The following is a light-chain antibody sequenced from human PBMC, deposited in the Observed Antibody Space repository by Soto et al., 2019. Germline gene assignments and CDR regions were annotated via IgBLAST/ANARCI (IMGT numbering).Light chain of an antibody. CDR3: ATWDVSLSVVL. Sequence: QSALTQPPSVSAAPGQKVTISCSGISSNIANNFVSWYQQLPGTAPKLLIYDNNKRPSGIPDRFSGSKSGTSATLGITGLQTGDEADYYCATWDVSLSVVLFGGGTKLTVL. CDR1: SSNIANNF. V-gene: IGLV1-51*01. CDR2: DNN. J-gene: IGLJ2*01.